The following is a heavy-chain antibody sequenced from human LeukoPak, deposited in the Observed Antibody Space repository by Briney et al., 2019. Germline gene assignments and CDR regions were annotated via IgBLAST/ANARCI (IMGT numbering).Heavy chain of an antibody. CDR1: GFTFRSYW. Sequence: PGGSLRLSCAASGFTFRSYWMAWVRQAPGKGLEWVANIKPDGSERYYVDSVKGRFTVSRDNAQNSLYLQMNSLRADDTAVYYCARDESYCSSTGCDYYYMDVWGKGTTVTVAS. CDR3: ARDESYCSSTGCDYYYMDV. CDR2: IKPDGSER. J-gene: IGHJ6*03. D-gene: IGHD2-2*01. V-gene: IGHV3-7*01.